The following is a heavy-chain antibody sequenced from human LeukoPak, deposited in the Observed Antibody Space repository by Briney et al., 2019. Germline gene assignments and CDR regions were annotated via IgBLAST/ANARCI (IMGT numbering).Heavy chain of an antibody. CDR3: LRDLAAAGHF. J-gene: IGHJ4*02. CDR2: ISTDGSST. Sequence: GGSLRLSCAGSGFTFRNYWMHWVRQAPGKGLVWVSRISTDGSSTTYADSVKGRFTISRDNAKNTLYLQMNSLRAEDTAVYYCLRDLAAAGHFWGQGTLVTVSS. D-gene: IGHD6-13*01. CDR1: GFTFRNYW. V-gene: IGHV3-74*01.